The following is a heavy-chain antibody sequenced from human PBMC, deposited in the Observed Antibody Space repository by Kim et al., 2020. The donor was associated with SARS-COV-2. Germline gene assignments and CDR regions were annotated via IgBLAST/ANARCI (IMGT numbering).Heavy chain of an antibody. V-gene: IGHV5-51*01. Sequence: GESLKISCRGSGYSFIGYWIGWVRQMPGKGLEWMGIIYPGDSDTRYSPSFQGQVTISADKSISTAYLQWNSLEASDTAIYYCARPIVAGTVPYYFDYWGQGTPVTVSS. CDR1: GYSFIGYW. CDR2: IYPGDSDT. J-gene: IGHJ4*02. D-gene: IGHD6-19*01. CDR3: ARPIVAGTVPYYFDY.